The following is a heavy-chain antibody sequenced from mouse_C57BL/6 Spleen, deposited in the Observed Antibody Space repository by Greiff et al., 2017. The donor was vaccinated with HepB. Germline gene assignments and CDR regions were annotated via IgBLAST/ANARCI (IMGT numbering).Heavy chain of an antibody. CDR1: GFNIKNTY. D-gene: IGHD1-1*01. CDR2: IDPANGNT. J-gene: IGHJ1*03. Sequence: EVQLQQSVAELVRPGASVKLSCTASGFNIKNTYMHWVKQRPEQGLEWIGRIDPANGNTKYAPKFQGKATITADTSSNTAYLQLSSLTSEDTAIYYCAKFPITTVVDTEYFDVWGTGTTVTVSS. V-gene: IGHV14-3*01. CDR3: AKFPITTVVDTEYFDV.